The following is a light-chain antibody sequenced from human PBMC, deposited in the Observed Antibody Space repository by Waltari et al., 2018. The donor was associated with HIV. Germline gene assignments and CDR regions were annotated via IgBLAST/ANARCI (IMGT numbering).Light chain of an antibody. V-gene: IGLV1-44*01. Sequence: QSVLTQPPSASGTPGQRVTISCSGSSSNIGINSVNWYKQFPGTAPKLLIYTNNQRPSGVPKRFSASKSGTSASLAISRLQSEDEADYYCEAWDDSLNGVVFGGGTKLTVL. CDR1: SSNIGINS. CDR3: EAWDDSLNGVV. CDR2: TNN. J-gene: IGLJ2*01.